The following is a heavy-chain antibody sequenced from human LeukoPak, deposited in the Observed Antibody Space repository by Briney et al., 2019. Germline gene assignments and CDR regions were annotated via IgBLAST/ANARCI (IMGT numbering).Heavy chain of an antibody. CDR1: GGAVTGGGDY. J-gene: IGHJ5*02. CDR2: IYYSGST. Sequence: SETVSLTCTISGGAVTGGGDYWGWSRHHPRKGLEWIGYIYYSGSTYYNPSLKSRVTISVDTSKNQFSLKLTSVTAADTAVYYCARYQSSPRSIDPWGQGTLVTVSS. V-gene: IGHV4-31*03. D-gene: IGHD2-2*01. CDR3: ARYQSSPRSIDP.